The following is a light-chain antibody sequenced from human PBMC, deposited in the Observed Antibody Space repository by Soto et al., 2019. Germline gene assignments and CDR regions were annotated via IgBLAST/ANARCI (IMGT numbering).Light chain of an antibody. V-gene: IGLV3-1*01. Sequence: SYELTQPPSVSVPPGQTASITCSGDKLGDKYACWYQQKPGQSPVLVIYQDSKRPSGIPERFSGSNSGNTATLTISGTQAMDEADYYCQAWDSSTLVFSGGTKLTVL. CDR3: QAWDSSTLV. CDR2: QDS. CDR1: KLGDKY. J-gene: IGLJ2*01.